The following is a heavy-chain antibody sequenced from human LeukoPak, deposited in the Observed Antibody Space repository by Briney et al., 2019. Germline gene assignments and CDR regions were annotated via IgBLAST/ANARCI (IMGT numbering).Heavy chain of an antibody. CDR1: GFTFSSYW. J-gene: IGHJ4*02. V-gene: IGHV3-7*01. Sequence: GGSLRLSCAASGFTFSSYWMSWVRQAPGKGLEWVANIKQDGSEKYYVDSVKGRFTISRDNAKNSLYLQMNSLRAEDTAVYYCARGQAPYYYDSSGYYYEDYWGQGTLVTVSS. CDR2: IKQDGSEK. CDR3: ARGQAPYYYDSSGYYYEDY. D-gene: IGHD3-22*01.